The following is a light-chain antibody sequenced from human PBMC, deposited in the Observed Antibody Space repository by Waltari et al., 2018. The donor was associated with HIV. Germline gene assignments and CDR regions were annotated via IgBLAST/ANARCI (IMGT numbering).Light chain of an antibody. CDR2: DVG. J-gene: IGLJ3*02. Sequence: QSALTQPRSVSGSPGQSVTISCTGTRSDDGGYTYVLWYRRHPAKAPTLILYDVGRRPSGMPDRLSGSRSGNRASLNISGVQTDDEAHYYCCSYAGSATWVFGGGTKVTVL. CDR1: RSDDGGYTY. CDR3: CSYAGSATWV. V-gene: IGLV2-11*01.